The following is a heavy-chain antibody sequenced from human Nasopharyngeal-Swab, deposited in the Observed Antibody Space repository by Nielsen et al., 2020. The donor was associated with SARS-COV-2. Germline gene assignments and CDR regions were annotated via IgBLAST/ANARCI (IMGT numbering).Heavy chain of an antibody. V-gene: IGHV4-39*01. D-gene: IGHD3-3*01. J-gene: IGHJ6*03. Sequence: SETLSLTGTVSGGSISSRHYYWGWIRQPPGAGLEWIGTIYHSGATFYNPSRNSRVTMAVDTSRNPFSLKVSSVTAADTAVYSCARLGLRFFYMDVWGKGTTVTVSS. CDR2: IYHSGAT. CDR3: ARLGLRFFYMDV. CDR1: GGSISSRHYY.